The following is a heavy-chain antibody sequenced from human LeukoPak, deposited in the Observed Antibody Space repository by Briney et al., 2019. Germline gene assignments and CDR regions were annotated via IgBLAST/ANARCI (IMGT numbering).Heavy chain of an antibody. CDR3: AKVTYDYVWGSYET. V-gene: IGHV3-23*01. D-gene: IGHD3-16*01. CDR1: GFTFSSYA. Sequence: GGSLRLSCAASGFTFSSYAMSWVRQAPGQGLEWVSALSGSGDSTYYADSVKGRFTISRNNSKNTLYLQTNSLRAEDTAVYYCAKVTYDYVWGSYETWGQGTLVTVSS. CDR2: LSGSGDST. J-gene: IGHJ5*02.